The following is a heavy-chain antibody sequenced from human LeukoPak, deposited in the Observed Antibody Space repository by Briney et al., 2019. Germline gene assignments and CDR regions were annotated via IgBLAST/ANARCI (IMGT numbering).Heavy chain of an antibody. V-gene: IGHV4-39*07. J-gene: IGHJ4*02. CDR3: ARENSYGYGTYYFDY. Sequence: PSETLSLTCTVSGGSIYSSSYYWGWIRQTPGKGLEWIGSMYYTGNSFYNPSLKSRVTISVDTSKNQFSLKLSSVTAADTAVYYCARENSYGYGTYYFDYWGQGTLVTVSS. CDR2: MYYTGNS. CDR1: GGSIYSSSYY. D-gene: IGHD5-18*01.